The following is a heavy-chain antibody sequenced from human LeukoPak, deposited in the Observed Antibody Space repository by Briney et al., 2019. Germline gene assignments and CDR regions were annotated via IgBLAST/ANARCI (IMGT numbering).Heavy chain of an antibody. CDR2: IYYSGST. J-gene: IGHJ4*02. CDR1: GGSXSXADYY. Sequence: TLXLTCTXSGGSXSXADYYWSWIRQHPGKGLEWIGYIYYSGSTYYNPSLKSRVTISVDTSKNQFSLKLSSVTAADTAVYYCARVLRSSGSPDYWGQGTLVTVSS. CDR3: ARVLRSSGSPDY. V-gene: IGHV4-31*03. D-gene: IGHD3-22*01.